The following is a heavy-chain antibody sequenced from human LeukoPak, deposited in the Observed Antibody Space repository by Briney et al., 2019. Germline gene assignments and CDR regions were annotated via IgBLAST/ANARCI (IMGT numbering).Heavy chain of an antibody. Sequence: GGSLTLPRAPTEHTPNSNHKSRPRQAPGKELEWVSVVYSGGSTHYADSVKGRFAISRDNSKNTLYLHMNSLRAEDTAVYYCATADSGSYYSGFDYWGQGTLVTVSS. J-gene: IGHJ4*02. CDR2: VYSGGST. D-gene: IGHD1-26*01. V-gene: IGHV3-66*01. CDR1: EHTPNSNH. CDR3: ATADSGSYYSGFDY.